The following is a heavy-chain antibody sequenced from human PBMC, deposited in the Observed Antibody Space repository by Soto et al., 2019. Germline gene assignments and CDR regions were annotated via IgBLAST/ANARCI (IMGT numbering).Heavy chain of an antibody. D-gene: IGHD2-21*02. CDR2: IIPVFRSA. V-gene: IGHV1-69*13. CDR3: ARRYCASDNCPLFYYFVDV. Sequence: SVKVSCKASGGTFNKFAFSWGRQAPGQGFEWMGGIIPVFRSANYAQRFRGRITITADEYTSTVYLYLNDLRSDDTAVYYCARRYCASDNCPLFYYFVDVWGQGTTVTVSS. CDR1: GGTFNKFA. J-gene: IGHJ6*02.